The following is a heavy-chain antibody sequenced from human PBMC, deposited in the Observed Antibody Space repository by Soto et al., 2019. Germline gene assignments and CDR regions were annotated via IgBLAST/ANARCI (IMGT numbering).Heavy chain of an antibody. CDR2: IYYSGST. V-gene: IGHV4-30-4*01. CDR3: ARGSLVDYGDYGGLDY. Sequence: QVQLQESGPGLVKPSQTLSLTCTVSGGSISSGDYYWSWIRQPPGKGLEWIGYIYYSGSTYYNPSLKSRVTISVDTSKNQFSLKLSSVTAADTAVYYCARGSLVDYGDYGGLDYWGQGTLVIVSS. J-gene: IGHJ4*02. CDR1: GGSISSGDYY. D-gene: IGHD4-17*01.